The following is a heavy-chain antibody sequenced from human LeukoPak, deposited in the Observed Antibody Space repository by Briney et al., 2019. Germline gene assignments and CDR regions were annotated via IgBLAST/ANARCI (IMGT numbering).Heavy chain of an antibody. D-gene: IGHD2-8*02. CDR2: IYTSGST. V-gene: IGHV4-4*07. CDR1: GGSISSYY. J-gene: IGHJ2*01. Sequence: PSETLSLTCTVSGGSISSYYWSWIRQPAGKGLEYIGRIYTSGSTSYNPSLKSQVTISLDKPKNQFSLKLSSVTAADTAVYYCARILSTSYFDLWGRGTLVTVSS. CDR3: ARILSTSYFDL.